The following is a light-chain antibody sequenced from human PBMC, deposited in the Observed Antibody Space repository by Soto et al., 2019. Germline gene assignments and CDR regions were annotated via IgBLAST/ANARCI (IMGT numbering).Light chain of an antibody. CDR3: QHYGFSLRT. CDR2: TAS. Sequence: DIQLTQSPSFLSASVGDRVTITCRASQGISSYLAWYQQKPGKAPKLLISTASTLQSGVPSRFSGSGSGTEFTLTISSLQPEDFAVYYCQHYGFSLRTFGQGSKVEI. J-gene: IGKJ1*01. V-gene: IGKV1-9*01. CDR1: QGISSY.